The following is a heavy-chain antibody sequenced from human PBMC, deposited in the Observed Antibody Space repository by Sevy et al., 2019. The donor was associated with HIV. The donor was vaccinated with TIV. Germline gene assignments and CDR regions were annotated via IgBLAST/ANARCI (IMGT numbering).Heavy chain of an antibody. V-gene: IGHV3-21*01. J-gene: IGHJ3*01. D-gene: IGHD3-10*01. CDR2: ISYSRNYI. CDR1: GFSFSSYM. CDR3: ARPYGSGSWEAFDV. Sequence: GGSLRLSCTASGFSFSSYMMNWVRQAPGKGLEWVASISYSRNYIYYADSLKGRFTISRDNAKNSLFLQMNSLRAEGTAVYYCARPYGSGSWEAFDVWGQGTMVTVSS.